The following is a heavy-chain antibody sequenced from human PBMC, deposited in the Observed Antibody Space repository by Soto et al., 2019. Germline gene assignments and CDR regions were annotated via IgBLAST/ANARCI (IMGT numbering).Heavy chain of an antibody. CDR1: GFTFTRSA. CDR2: IVVGSGNT. Sequence: GASVKVSCKASGFTFTRSAVQWVRQARGQRLGWIGWIVVGSGNTIYAQKLQERVTITRDMSTSTAYMELSSLRSEDTAVYYCAAASAHLYGYYHGMDGWGQGXRVTV. CDR3: AAASAHLYGYYHGMDG. V-gene: IGHV1-58*01. D-gene: IGHD3-10*01. J-gene: IGHJ6*02.